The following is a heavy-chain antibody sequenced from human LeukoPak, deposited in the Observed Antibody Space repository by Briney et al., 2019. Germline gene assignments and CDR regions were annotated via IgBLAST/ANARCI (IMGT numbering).Heavy chain of an antibody. V-gene: IGHV4-59*08. Sequence: SETLSLTCTVSGGSISSYYWSWIRQPPGKGLEWIGYIYYSGSTNYNPSLKSRVTISVDTSKNQFSLKLSSVTAADTAVYYCATSPGIAVAGSSFDYWGQGTLVTVSS. CDR3: ATSPGIAVAGSSFDY. CDR1: GGSISSYY. D-gene: IGHD6-19*01. J-gene: IGHJ4*02. CDR2: IYYSGST.